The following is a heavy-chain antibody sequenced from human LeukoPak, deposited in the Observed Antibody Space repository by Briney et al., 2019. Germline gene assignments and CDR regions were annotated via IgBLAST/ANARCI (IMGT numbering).Heavy chain of an antibody. J-gene: IGHJ4*02. V-gene: IGHV5-51*01. CDR3: ARRPNRDGYNSYYFDY. CDR1: GYTFTSYW. D-gene: IGHD5-24*01. CDR2: IYPGDSDT. Sequence: ASVKVSCKASGYTFTSYWIDWVRQMPGKGLEWMGIIYPGDSDTRYSPSFQGQVTISADKSISTAYLQWSSLKASDTAMYYCARRPNRDGYNSYYFDYWGQGTLVTVSS.